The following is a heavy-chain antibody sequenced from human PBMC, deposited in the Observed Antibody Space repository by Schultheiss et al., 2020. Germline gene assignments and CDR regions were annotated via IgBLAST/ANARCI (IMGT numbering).Heavy chain of an antibody. CDR1: GGSFSGYY. CDR3: AREGKESWYRRAWDY. V-gene: IGHV4-34*01. Sequence: SETLSLTCAVYGGSFSGYYWSWIRQPPGKGLEWIGEINHSGSTNYNPSLKSRVTISVDTSKNQFSLKLSSVTAADTAVYYCAREGKESWYRRAWDYWGQGTLVTVSS. J-gene: IGHJ4*02. CDR2: INHSGST. D-gene: IGHD6-13*01.